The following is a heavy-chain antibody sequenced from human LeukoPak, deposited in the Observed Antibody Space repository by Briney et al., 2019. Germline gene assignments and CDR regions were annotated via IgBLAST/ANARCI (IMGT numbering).Heavy chain of an antibody. CDR2: ISYDGSNK. J-gene: IGHJ4*02. D-gene: IGHD3-10*01. Sequence: GRSLRLYCAASGFTFSSYGMHWVRQAPGKGLGWVAVISYDGSNKYYADSVKGRFTISRDNSKNTLYLQMNSLRAEDTAVYYCAKDGGSGSYEIGHYFDYWGQGTLVTVSS. V-gene: IGHV3-30*18. CDR3: AKDGGSGSYEIGHYFDY. CDR1: GFTFSSYG.